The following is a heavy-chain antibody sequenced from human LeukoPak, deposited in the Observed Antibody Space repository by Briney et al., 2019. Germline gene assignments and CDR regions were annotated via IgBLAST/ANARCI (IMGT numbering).Heavy chain of an antibody. Sequence: RASVKVSCKASGYTFTGYYMHWVRQAPGQGLEWMGWINPNSGGTNYAQKFQGRVTMTRDTSISTAYMELSSLRSDDTAVYYCARGVTIFPGTWGQGTMVTVSS. D-gene: IGHD3-9*01. J-gene: IGHJ3*01. CDR1: GYTFTGYY. CDR2: INPNSGGT. CDR3: ARGVTIFPGT. V-gene: IGHV1-2*02.